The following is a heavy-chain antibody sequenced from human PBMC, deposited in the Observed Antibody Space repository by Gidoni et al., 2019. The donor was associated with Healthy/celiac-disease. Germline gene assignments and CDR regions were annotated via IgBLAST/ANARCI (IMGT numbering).Heavy chain of an antibody. J-gene: IGHJ6*02. CDR2: IWYDGSNK. V-gene: IGHV3-33*01. CDR3: ARDAYSGYDLPEGYGMDV. Sequence: GFTFSSYGMHWVRQAPGKGLEWVAVIWYDGSNKYYADSVKGRFTISRDNSKNTLYLQMNSLRAEDTAVYYCARDAYSGYDLPEGYGMDVWGQGTTVTVSS. D-gene: IGHD5-12*01. CDR1: GFTFSSYG.